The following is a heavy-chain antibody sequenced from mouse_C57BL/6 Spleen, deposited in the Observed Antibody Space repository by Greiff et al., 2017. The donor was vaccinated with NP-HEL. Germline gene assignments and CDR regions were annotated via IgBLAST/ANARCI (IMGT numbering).Heavy chain of an antibody. Sequence: QVQLQQSGAELVRPGTSVKVSCKASGYAFTNYLIEWVKQRPGQGLEWIGVINPGSGGTNYNEKFKGKATLTADKSSSTAYMQLSSLTSEDSAVYFCARSGFYYGSSYYFDYWGQGTTLTVSS. J-gene: IGHJ2*01. D-gene: IGHD1-1*01. CDR1: GYAFTNYL. V-gene: IGHV1-54*01. CDR2: INPGSGGT. CDR3: ARSGFYYGSSYYFDY.